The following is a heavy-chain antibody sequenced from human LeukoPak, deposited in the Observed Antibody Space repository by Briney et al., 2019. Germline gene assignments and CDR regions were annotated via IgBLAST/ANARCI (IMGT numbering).Heavy chain of an antibody. Sequence: GGSLRLSCAASGFTFSSYSMNWVRQAPGKGLEWVSSISSSSSYIYYADSVKGRFTISRDNAKNSLHLQMNSLRAEDTAVYYCARDSAYYDFWSGYYTAYFDYWGQGTLVTVSS. J-gene: IGHJ4*02. D-gene: IGHD3-3*01. CDR2: ISSSSSYI. CDR3: ARDSAYYDFWSGYYTAYFDY. V-gene: IGHV3-21*01. CDR1: GFTFSSYS.